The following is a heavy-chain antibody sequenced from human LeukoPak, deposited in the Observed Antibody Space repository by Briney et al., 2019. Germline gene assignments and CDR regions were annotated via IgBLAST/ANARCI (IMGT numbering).Heavy chain of an antibody. D-gene: IGHD5-18*01. Sequence: PGGSLRLSCAASGFTFSSYAMHWVRQAPGKGLEWVAVISYDGSNKYYADSVKGRFTISRDNSKNTLYLQMNSLRAEDTAVYHCARARGRGYSYGTYFDYWGQGTLVTVSS. CDR3: ARARGRGYSYGTYFDY. J-gene: IGHJ4*02. V-gene: IGHV3-30-3*01. CDR2: ISYDGSNK. CDR1: GFTFSSYA.